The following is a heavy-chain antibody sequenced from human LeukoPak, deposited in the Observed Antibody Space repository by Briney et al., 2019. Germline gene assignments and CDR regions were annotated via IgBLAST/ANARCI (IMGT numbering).Heavy chain of an antibody. Sequence: GGSLRLSCAASGFTFSGSAMHWVREASGKGLEWVGRIRSKANSYATAYAASVKGRFTISREDSKKTAYLQMNSLKTADTAVYYCTRHGYSSGWYDYWGQGTLVTVSS. J-gene: IGHJ4*02. CDR1: GFTFSGSA. CDR3: TRHGYSSGWYDY. D-gene: IGHD6-19*01. V-gene: IGHV3-73*01. CDR2: IRSKANSYAT.